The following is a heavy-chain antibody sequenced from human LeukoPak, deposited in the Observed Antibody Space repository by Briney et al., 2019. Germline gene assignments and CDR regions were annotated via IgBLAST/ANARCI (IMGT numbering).Heavy chain of an antibody. D-gene: IGHD2-2*01. CDR3: ARRYCTSTSCSYFDY. CDR2: ISGSGGST. CDR1: GFTFSSYA. J-gene: IGHJ4*02. Sequence: GGSLRLSCAASGFTFSSYAMSWVRQAPGKGLEWVSAISGSGGSTYYADSVKGRFTISRDNSKNTLYLQMNSLRAEDTAVYYCARRYCTSTSCSYFDYWGQGTLVTVSS. V-gene: IGHV3-23*01.